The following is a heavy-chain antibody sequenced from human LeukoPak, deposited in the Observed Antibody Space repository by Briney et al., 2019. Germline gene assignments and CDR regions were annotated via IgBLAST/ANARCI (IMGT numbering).Heavy chain of an antibody. D-gene: IGHD2-15*01. V-gene: IGHV4-59*01. CDR1: GVSISSYY. CDR2: IYYSGST. J-gene: IGHJ5*02. Sequence: SETLSLTCTVSGVSISSYYWSWIRQPPGKGLEWIGYIYYSGSTNYNPSLKSRVIISVDTSKNQFSLKLSSVTAADTAVYYCARGRAAPYNWFDPWGQGTLVTVSS. CDR3: ARGRAAPYNWFDP.